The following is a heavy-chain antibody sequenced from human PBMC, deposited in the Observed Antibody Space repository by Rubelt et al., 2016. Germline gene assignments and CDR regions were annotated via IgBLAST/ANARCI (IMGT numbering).Heavy chain of an antibody. Sequence: QVQLVQSGAEVKKPGASVKVSCKASGYTFTSYYMHWVRQAPGQGLEWMGIINPRGGSTSYGKNFQGRVTMTRDTSTSTVYMELSSLRSEDTAVYYCASLDGNHDAFDIWGQGTMVTVSS. CDR3: ASLDGNHDAFDI. D-gene: IGHD6-19*01. CDR1: GYTFTSYY. CDR2: INPRGGST. V-gene: IGHV1-46*01. J-gene: IGHJ3*02.